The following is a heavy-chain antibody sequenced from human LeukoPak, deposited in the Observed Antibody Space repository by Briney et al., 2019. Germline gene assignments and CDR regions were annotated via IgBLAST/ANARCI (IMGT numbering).Heavy chain of an antibody. V-gene: IGHV1-69*06. D-gene: IGHD6-13*01. CDR3: ARQNRIAAAADY. J-gene: IGHJ4*02. CDR1: GGTFSSYA. Sequence: ASVKVSCKASGGTFSSYAISWVRQAPGQGLEWMGGIIPIFGTANYAQKFQGRVTITADKSTSTAYMELSSLRSEDTAVYYCARQNRIAAAADYWGQGTLVTVSS. CDR2: IIPIFGTA.